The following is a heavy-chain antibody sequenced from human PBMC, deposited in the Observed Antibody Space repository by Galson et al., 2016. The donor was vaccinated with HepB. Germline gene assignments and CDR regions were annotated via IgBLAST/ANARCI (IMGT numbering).Heavy chain of an antibody. D-gene: IGHD3-16*01. V-gene: IGHV3-30*04. CDR3: ARGGPGFYYYYGMVV. CDR2: ISYDGSNK. CDR1: GFTFSSYA. Sequence: SLRLSCAASGFTFSSYAMHWVRQAPGKGLEWVAVISYDGSNKYYADSVKGRFTISRDNSKNTLYLQMNSLRAEDTALYYCARGGPGFYYYYGMVVWGQGTTVTVSS. J-gene: IGHJ6*02.